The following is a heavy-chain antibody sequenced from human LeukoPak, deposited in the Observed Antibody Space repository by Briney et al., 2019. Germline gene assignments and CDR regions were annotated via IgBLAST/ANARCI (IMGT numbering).Heavy chain of an antibody. CDR3: AKDTQGMTGGFDY. CDR1: GFTFDDYA. D-gene: IGHD4-23*01. Sequence: PGGSLRLSCAASGFTFDDYAMHWVRQAPGKGLEWVSGINWNSGTIGYADSVKGRLTISRDNAKNSLYLQVSSLRTEDTALYYCAKDTQGMTGGFDYWGQGTLVTVSS. CDR2: INWNSGTI. J-gene: IGHJ4*02. V-gene: IGHV3-9*01.